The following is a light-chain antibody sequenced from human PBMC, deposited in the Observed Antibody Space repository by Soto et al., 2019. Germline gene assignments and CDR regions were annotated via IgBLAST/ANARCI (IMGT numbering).Light chain of an antibody. J-gene: IGKJ1*01. CDR2: GAS. CDR3: QKYGTSFRT. Sequence: EIVLTQSPGTLSLSPGDRATLSCRASQSVFSNYLAWYQQKPGQPPRLLIYGASSRATGIPDRFRASGSGTDLTLTINTLEPEDFAVYYCQKYGTSFRTFGQGTTVEIK. V-gene: IGKV3-20*01. CDR1: QSVFSNY.